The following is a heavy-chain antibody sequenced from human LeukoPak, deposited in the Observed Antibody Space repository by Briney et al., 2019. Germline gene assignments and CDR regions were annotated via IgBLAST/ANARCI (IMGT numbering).Heavy chain of an antibody. J-gene: IGHJ4*02. CDR3: AKDATYYYGSGSPSDY. V-gene: IGHV3-23*01. CDR2: ISGSGGST. D-gene: IGHD3-10*01. CDR1: GFTFSSYA. Sequence: GGSLRLSCAASGFTFSSYAMSWVRQAPGKGLEWVSAISGSGGSTYYADSVKGRFTISRDNSKNTLYLQMNSLRAEDTAVYYCAKDATYYYGSGSPSDYWGQGTLVTVSS.